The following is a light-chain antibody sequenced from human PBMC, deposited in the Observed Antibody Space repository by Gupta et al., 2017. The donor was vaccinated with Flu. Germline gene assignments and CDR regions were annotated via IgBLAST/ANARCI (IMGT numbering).Light chain of an antibody. CDR3: AQWDDVLDGQV. J-gene: IGLJ2*01. Sequence: RLPFACSGTISHSGSNTVSWSRQLPGAAPKVLIYKNDKRASGAAARFSGTQSGASASLVIDGLQSEDEAIYFCAQWDDVLDGQVFGGGTRLTVL. CDR1: ISHSGSNT. V-gene: IGLV1-44*01. CDR2: KND.